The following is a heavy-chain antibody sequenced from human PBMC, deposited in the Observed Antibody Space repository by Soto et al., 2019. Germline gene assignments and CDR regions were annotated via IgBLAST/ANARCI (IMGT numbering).Heavy chain of an antibody. CDR2: ISYDGSNK. J-gene: IGHJ6*02. Sequence: TGGSLRLSCAASGFTFSSYAMHWVRQAPGKGLEWVAVISYDGSNKYYADSVKGRFTISRDNSKNTLYLQMNSLRAEDTAVYYCARVAVGSNYYYYGMDVWGQGTTVTVSS. CDR1: GFTFSSYA. D-gene: IGHD1-26*01. V-gene: IGHV3-30-3*01. CDR3: ARVAVGSNYYYYGMDV.